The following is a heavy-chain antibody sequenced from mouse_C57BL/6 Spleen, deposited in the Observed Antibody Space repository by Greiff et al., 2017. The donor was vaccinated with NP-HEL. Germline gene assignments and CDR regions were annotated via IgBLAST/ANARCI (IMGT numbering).Heavy chain of an antibody. Sequence: QVQLQQPGAELVKPGASVKLSCKASGYTFTSYWMHWVKQRPGQGLEWIGMIHPNSGSTNYNEKFKSKATLTVDKSSSTAYMQLSSLTSEDSAVYYCARLGDITTVVAIYYAMDYWGQGTSVTVSS. J-gene: IGHJ4*01. CDR3: ARLGDITTVVAIYYAMDY. D-gene: IGHD1-1*01. CDR2: IHPNSGST. CDR1: GYTFTSYW. V-gene: IGHV1-64*01.